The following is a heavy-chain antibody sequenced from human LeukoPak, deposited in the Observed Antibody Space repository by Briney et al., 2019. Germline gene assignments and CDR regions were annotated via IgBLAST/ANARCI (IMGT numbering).Heavy chain of an antibody. Sequence: PGGSLRLSCVASGFTFSSYAMHWVRQAPGKGLEYVSAISSNGGSTYYGNSLKGRFTISRDNSKNTLYLQMGSLRAEDMAVYYCVRVTEGVRSGATYYYFDQWGQGTLVTVSS. CDR2: ISSNGGST. CDR1: GFTFSSYA. CDR3: VRVTEGVRSGATYYYFDQ. J-gene: IGHJ4*02. D-gene: IGHD1-26*01. V-gene: IGHV3-64*01.